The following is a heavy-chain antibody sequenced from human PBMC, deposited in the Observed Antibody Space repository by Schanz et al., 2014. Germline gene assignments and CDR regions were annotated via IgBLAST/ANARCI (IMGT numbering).Heavy chain of an antibody. D-gene: IGHD4-17*01. CDR2: VNPSVRGT. CDR3: ARGYGDSPTDF. V-gene: IGHV1-46*01. Sequence: QVQLVQSGAEVKKPGASVKVSCKASGYTFTSYGINWVRQAPGQGLEWMGIVNPSVRGTHFAREFQGRVTITADRSTSTAYMELSSLRSEDTAVYYCARGYGDSPTDFWGQGTVVTVSS. J-gene: IGHJ3*01. CDR1: GYTFTSYG.